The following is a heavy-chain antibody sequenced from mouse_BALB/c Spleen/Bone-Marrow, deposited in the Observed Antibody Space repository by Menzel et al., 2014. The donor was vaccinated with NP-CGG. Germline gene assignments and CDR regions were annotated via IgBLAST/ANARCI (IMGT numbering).Heavy chain of an antibody. Sequence: VQLQQSGAELMKPGASVKISCKATGYTFSSYWIEWVKQRPGHGLEWIGGILPGSGSTNYNEKFKGKATFTADTSSNTAYMQLSSLTSEDSAVYYCAREDGNHVGFAYWGQGTLVTVSA. V-gene: IGHV1-9*01. CDR2: ILPGSGST. CDR3: AREDGNHVGFAY. J-gene: IGHJ3*01. D-gene: IGHD2-1*01. CDR1: GYTFSSYW.